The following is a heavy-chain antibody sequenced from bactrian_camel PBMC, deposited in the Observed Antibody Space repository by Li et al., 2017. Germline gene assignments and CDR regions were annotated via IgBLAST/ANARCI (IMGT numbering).Heavy chain of an antibody. V-gene: IGHV3-2*01. D-gene: IGHD2*01. J-gene: IGHJ4*01. Sequence: VQPGGSLRLSCAASGFTFTDYYMNWVRQPPGKGLEWVASISSAETTTTYADSVKGRFTVSRDNAKNSMYLQLNSLKTEDTAIYYCAKLQRGSFPRPCDSWGQGTQVTVS. CDR1: GFTFTDYY. CDR3: AKLQRGSFPRPCDS. CDR2: ISSAETTT.